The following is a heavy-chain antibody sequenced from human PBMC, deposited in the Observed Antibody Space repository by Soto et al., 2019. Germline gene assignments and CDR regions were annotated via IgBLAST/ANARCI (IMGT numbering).Heavy chain of an antibody. CDR2: INSDGTRI. J-gene: IGHJ4*02. Sequence: GGSLRLSCAASGFTFTNYRIHWVRQAPGKGLVWVARINSDGTRINYADSVKGRFTISRDNAKNTVFLQMNSLGDEDSAVYFCARAGDWNYVQDFWGQGTLVTVSS. D-gene: IGHD1-7*01. V-gene: IGHV3-74*01. CDR3: ARAGDWNYVQDF. CDR1: GFTFTNYR.